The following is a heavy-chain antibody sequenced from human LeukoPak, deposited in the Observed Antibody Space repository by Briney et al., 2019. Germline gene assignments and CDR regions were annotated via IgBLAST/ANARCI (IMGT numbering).Heavy chain of an antibody. D-gene: IGHD4-23*01. CDR1: GFTFSSYA. CDR3: ARGGNSAKNDY. Sequence: GGSLRLSCAASGFTFSSYAMSWVRQAPGKGLEWVSAISGSGGSTYYADSVKGRFTISRDNSKNSLYLQMNSLRAEDTAVYYCARGGNSAKNDYWGQGTLVTVSS. CDR2: ISGSGGST. J-gene: IGHJ4*02. V-gene: IGHV3-23*01.